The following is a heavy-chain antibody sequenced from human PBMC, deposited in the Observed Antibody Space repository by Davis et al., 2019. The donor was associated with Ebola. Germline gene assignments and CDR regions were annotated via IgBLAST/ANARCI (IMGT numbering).Heavy chain of an antibody. D-gene: IGHD5-12*01. CDR2: ISYDGSDK. CDR3: AKGVATAGYYYFYGMDV. Sequence: GESLKISCAASGFTFSSYGMHWVRQAPGKGLEWMAVISYDGSDKYYADSVKGRFTISRDNAKNTLYLQMNSLRADDTAVYYCAKGVATAGYYYFYGMDVWGRGTTVTVSS. J-gene: IGHJ6*04. CDR1: GFTFSSYG. V-gene: IGHV3-30*18.